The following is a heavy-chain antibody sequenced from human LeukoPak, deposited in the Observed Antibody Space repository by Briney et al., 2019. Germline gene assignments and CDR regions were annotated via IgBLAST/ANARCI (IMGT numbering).Heavy chain of an antibody. J-gene: IGHJ3*02. CDR1: GGSISSSNW. Sequence: SGTLSLTCAVSGGSISSSNWWSWVRQPPGKGLEWIGEIYHSGSTNYNPSLKSRVTISVDKSKNQFSLKLSSVTAADTAVYYCARDGREYYGSGSIDIWGQGTMVTVSS. CDR3: ARDGREYYGSGSIDI. V-gene: IGHV4-4*02. D-gene: IGHD3-10*01. CDR2: IYHSGST.